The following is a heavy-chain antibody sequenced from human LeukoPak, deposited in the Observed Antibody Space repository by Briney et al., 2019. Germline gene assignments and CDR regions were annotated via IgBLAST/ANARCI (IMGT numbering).Heavy chain of an antibody. CDR1: GGSISSYY. Sequence: PSETLSLTCTVSGGSISSYYWSWIRQPPGKGLEWIGYIYYSGSTNYNPFLKSRVTISVDTSKNQFSLKLSSVTAADTAVYYCARDHGIAAAGYYYYYGMDVWGQGTTVTVSS. D-gene: IGHD6-25*01. CDR2: IYYSGST. CDR3: ARDHGIAAAGYYYYYGMDV. J-gene: IGHJ6*02. V-gene: IGHV4-59*01.